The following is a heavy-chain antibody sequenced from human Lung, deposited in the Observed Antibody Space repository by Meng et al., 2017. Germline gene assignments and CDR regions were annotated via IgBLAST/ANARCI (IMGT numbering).Heavy chain of an antibody. J-gene: IGHJ4*02. V-gene: IGHV4-39*01. D-gene: IGHD1/OR15-1a*01. Sequence: QVQMQESGPGLVKPSETLSLTCTVSGGSISSTTSYWGWIRQPPGKTLEWIGSIYYSGSTHYNPSLKRRVIVSIDTSKDQFSLKLTSAAAADTAIYYCARSRTQGFFDIWSQGTLVTVSS. CDR1: GGSISSTTSY. CDR3: ARSRTQGFFDI. CDR2: IYYSGST.